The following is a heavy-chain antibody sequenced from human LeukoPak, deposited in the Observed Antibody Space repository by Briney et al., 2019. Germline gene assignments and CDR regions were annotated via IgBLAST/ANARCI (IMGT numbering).Heavy chain of an antibody. D-gene: IGHD6-13*01. CDR2: ISSSGSTI. V-gene: IGHV3-48*03. Sequence: GGSLRLSCAASGFTFSSYEMNWVRQAPGEGLEWVSYISSSGSTIYYADSVKGRFTISRDNAKNSLYLQMYSLRAEDTAVYYCARDLSGSWYDYYYGMDVWGQGTTVTVSS. CDR1: GFTFSSYE. J-gene: IGHJ6*02. CDR3: ARDLSGSWYDYYYGMDV.